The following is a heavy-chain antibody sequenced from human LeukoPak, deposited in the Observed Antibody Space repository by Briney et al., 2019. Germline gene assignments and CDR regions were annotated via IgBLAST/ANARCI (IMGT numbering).Heavy chain of an antibody. CDR2: MNPNSGNT. D-gene: IGHD6-13*01. CDR1: GYTFTSYG. J-gene: IGHJ5*02. CDR3: ARNRAAAGTHQGPRWFDP. V-gene: IGHV1-8*02. Sequence: ASVKVSCKASGYTFTSYGISWVRQAPGQGLEWMGWMNPNSGNTGYAQKFQGRVTMTRNTSISTAYMELSSLRSDDTAVYYCARNRAAAGTHQGPRWFDPWGQGTLVTVSS.